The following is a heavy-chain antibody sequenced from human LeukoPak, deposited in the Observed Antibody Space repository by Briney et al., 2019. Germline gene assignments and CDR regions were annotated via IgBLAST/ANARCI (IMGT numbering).Heavy chain of an antibody. CDR2: INEDGSEK. Sequence: GGSLRLSCAASGFTFSSNWMNWVRQAPGKGLEWVASINEDGSEKHYVGSVKGRFTISRDNAKNSVYLQMKSLRAEDTAVYYCARVPWTAAADWGQGTLVTVS. CDR1: GFTFSSNW. CDR3: ARVPWTAAAD. V-gene: IGHV3-7*01. D-gene: IGHD6-13*01. J-gene: IGHJ4*02.